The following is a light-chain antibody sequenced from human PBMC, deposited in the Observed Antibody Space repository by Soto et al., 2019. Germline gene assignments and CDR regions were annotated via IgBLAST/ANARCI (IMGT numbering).Light chain of an antibody. CDR1: SRDVGGHDY. Sequence: QSALTQPASVSGSPGQSITISCTGTSRDVGGHDYVSWYQQHPGKAPKLMIYDVSNRPSGVSNRFSGSKSGNTASLTISELMADDEADYYCSSFTSSPSYVFGTGTKLTVL. V-gene: IGLV2-14*01. CDR3: SSFTSSPSYV. J-gene: IGLJ1*01. CDR2: DVS.